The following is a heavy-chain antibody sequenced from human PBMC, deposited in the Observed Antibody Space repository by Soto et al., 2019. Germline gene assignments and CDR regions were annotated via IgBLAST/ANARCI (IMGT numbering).Heavy chain of an antibody. V-gene: IGHV1-18*01. CDR2: ISLYSDGT. CDR3: ARVVPGAEAWFGP. Sequence: ASVKGSCKASGYTFPTCGSTWVRQAPGQPLEWLGWISLYSDGTNYAQKFQGRVSMTTDTSTTTAYMELRSLRSDDTAVYYCARVVPGAEAWFGPWGQGTLVTVSS. CDR1: GYTFPTCG. D-gene: IGHD2-2*01. J-gene: IGHJ5*02.